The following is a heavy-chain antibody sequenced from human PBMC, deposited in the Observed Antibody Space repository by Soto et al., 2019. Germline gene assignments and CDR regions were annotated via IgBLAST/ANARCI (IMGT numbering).Heavy chain of an antibody. V-gene: IGHV3-48*01. CDR2: ISSSSSTI. D-gene: IGHD2-21*01. Sequence: EVQLVESGGGLVQPGGSLRLSCAASGFTFSSYSMNWVRQAPGKGLEWVSYISSSSSTIYYADSVKGRFTISRDNAKNSLYLQMNSLRAEDTAVYYCARDSNIAGGSPYYMDVWGKGTTVTVSS. J-gene: IGHJ6*03. CDR1: GFTFSSYS. CDR3: ARDSNIAGGSPYYMDV.